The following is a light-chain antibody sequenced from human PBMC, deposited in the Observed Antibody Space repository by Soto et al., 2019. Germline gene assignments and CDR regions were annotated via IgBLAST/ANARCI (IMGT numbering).Light chain of an antibody. V-gene: IGLV2-8*01. Sequence: QSALTQPPSASGSPGQSVTISCTGTSSDVGGYNYVSWYQQHPGKAPKLMISEVSKRPSGVPDRFSGSKSGNTASLTVSGLQAEDEADYYCRSYAGSNNLGVFGTGTKVTVL. J-gene: IGLJ1*01. CDR3: RSYAGSNNLGV. CDR2: EVS. CDR1: SSDVGGYNY.